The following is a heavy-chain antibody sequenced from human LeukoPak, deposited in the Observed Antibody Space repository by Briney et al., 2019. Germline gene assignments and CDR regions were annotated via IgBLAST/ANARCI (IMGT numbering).Heavy chain of an antibody. V-gene: IGHV4-34*01. D-gene: IGHD2/OR15-2a*01. CDR3: ARGPFSFDYFDY. Sequence: SETQSLTCAVYGGSFSGYYWSWIRQPPGKGLEWIGEINHSGSTNYNPSLKSRVTISVDTSKNQFSLKLSSVTAADTAVYYCARGPFSFDYFDYWGQGTLVTVSS. J-gene: IGHJ4*02. CDR1: GGSFSGYY. CDR2: INHSGST.